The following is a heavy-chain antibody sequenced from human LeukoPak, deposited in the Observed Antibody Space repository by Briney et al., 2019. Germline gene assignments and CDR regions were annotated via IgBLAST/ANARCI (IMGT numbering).Heavy chain of an antibody. V-gene: IGHV3-53*01. CDR2: IYSGGST. CDR1: GFIVSSNY. CDR3: ARSYDILTGYYIGGLGY. D-gene: IGHD3-9*01. J-gene: IGHJ4*02. Sequence: QPGGSLRLSCAASGFIVSSNYMSWVRQAPGKGLEWVSVIYSGGSTYYADSVKGRFTISRDNSKNTLYLQMNSLRAEDTAVYYCARSYDILTGYYIGGLGYWGQGTLVTVSS.